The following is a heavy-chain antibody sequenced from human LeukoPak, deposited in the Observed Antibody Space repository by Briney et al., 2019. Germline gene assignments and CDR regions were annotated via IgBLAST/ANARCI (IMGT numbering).Heavy chain of an antibody. D-gene: IGHD3-22*01. J-gene: IGHJ4*02. CDR3: ASARSGYSDY. V-gene: IGHV4-39*01. CDR1: GGSISSSVYY. Sequence: SEALSLTCTVSGGSISSSVYYWGWIRQPPGKGLEWIGTVYYSGSTYYNPSLKSRVTLSVDTSKNQYSLKLTSVTAADTAVYFCASARSGYSDYWGLGTLVTVS. CDR2: VYYSGST.